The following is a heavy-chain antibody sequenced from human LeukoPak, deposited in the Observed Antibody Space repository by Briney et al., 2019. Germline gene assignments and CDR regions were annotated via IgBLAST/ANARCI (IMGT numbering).Heavy chain of an antibody. CDR2: IRSKGYGRTT. J-gene: IGHJ3*02. CDR3: TSPSDLWSGYDDAFDI. CDR1: GFTFGDYA. D-gene: IGHD3-3*01. Sequence: GGSLRLSCTASGFTFGDYAMSWVRQAPGKGLEWVGFIRSKGYGRTTAYAASVKGRFTISRDHSKSIAYLQMNTLKTEHTAVYYCTSPSDLWSGYDDAFDIWGQGTMVTVSS. V-gene: IGHV3-49*04.